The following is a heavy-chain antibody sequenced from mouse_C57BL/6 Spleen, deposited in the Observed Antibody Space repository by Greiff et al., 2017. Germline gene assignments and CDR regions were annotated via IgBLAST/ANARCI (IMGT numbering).Heavy chain of an antibody. D-gene: IGHD1-1*01. V-gene: IGHV5-4*01. J-gene: IGHJ4*01. CDR3: ARESTVVSPYYAMDY. CDR1: GFTFSSYA. Sequence: EVQGVESGGGLVKPGGSLKLSCAASGFTFSSYAMSWVRQTPEKRLEWVATISDGGSYTYYPDNVKGRFTISRDNAKNNLYLQMSHLKSEDTAMYYCARESTVVSPYYAMDYWGQGTSVTVSS. CDR2: ISDGGSYT.